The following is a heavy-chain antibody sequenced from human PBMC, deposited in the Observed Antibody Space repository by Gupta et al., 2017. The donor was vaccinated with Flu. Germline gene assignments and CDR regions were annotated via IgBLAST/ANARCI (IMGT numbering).Heavy chain of an antibody. CDR3: ASAVATPTGWGGYYFDC. CDR2: IYYHRST. D-gene: IGHD3-16*01. J-gene: IGHJ4*02. Sequence: PPGKGLEWFGSIYYHRSTLYDQSLKSRVTISADTAKNHISLMLTCLSDADTAVYYWASAVATPTGWGGYYFDCWWQGTLVTVSS. V-gene: IGHV4-39*02.